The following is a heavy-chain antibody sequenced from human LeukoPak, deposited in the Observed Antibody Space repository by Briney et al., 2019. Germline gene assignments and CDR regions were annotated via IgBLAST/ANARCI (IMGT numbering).Heavy chain of an antibody. D-gene: IGHD1-1*01. V-gene: IGHV1-69*06. CDR1: GGTFSSYA. CDR2: IIPIFGTA. Sequence: SVKVSCKASGGTFSSYAISWVRQAPGQGLEWMGGIIPIFGTANYAQKFQGRVTITADKSTSTAYMELSSLRSEDTAVYYCARSSNWNDLWWFDPWGQGTLVTVSS. J-gene: IGHJ5*02. CDR3: ARSSNWNDLWWFDP.